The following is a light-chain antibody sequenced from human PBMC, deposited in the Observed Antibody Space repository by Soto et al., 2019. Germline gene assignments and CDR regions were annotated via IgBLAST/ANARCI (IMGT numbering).Light chain of an antibody. CDR3: LQALQSPPT. CDR2: IAP. V-gene: IGKV2-28*01. CDR1: QSLLSSNGKNY. J-gene: IGKJ5*01. Sequence: DIVMTQPPLSLPVTPGEPASISCRSSQSLLSSNGKNYLNWYLQKPGQSPQLLIYIAPTRASGVTATFSGSGSGTDFTLKISRVEAEDVGLYYCLQALQSPPTFGQGTRLEIK.